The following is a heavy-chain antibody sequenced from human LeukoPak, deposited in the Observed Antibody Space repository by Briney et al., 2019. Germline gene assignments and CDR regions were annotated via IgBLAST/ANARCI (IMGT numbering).Heavy chain of an antibody. J-gene: IGHJ4*02. CDR3: ARGAVAGLEGIDY. Sequence: GSSVKVSCKVSGSSFTTYTISWVRQAPGQGLEWMGRIIPIHNMINYAQNFQDRVTITADKSTSTAYMELSSLTSDDTAIYYCARGAVAGLEGIDYWGQGTLVTVSS. CDR2: IIPIHNMI. CDR1: GSSFTTYT. V-gene: IGHV1-69*02. D-gene: IGHD6-19*01.